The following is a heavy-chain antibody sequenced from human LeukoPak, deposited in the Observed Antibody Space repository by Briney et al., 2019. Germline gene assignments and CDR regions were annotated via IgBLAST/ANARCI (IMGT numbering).Heavy chain of an antibody. Sequence: GESLKISCKASGYTFTNYWIGWVRQMPGKGLEWMGIIYPEDSDTKYSPSFQGQVTISVDESTSTAYLKWSSLKASDTAIYYCARHEVGGDSSSGYEYYYYLDVWGKGTAVTVSS. J-gene: IGHJ6*03. D-gene: IGHD3-3*01. V-gene: IGHV5-51*01. CDR3: ARHEVGGDSSSGYEYYYYLDV. CDR2: IYPEDSDT. CDR1: GYTFTNYW.